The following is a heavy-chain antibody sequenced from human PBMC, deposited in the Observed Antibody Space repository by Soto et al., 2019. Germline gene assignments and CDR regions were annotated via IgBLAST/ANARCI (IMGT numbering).Heavy chain of an antibody. V-gene: IGHV4-30-4*01. CDR1: GGSISSGNYY. J-gene: IGHJ4*02. CDR2: ISYSGTT. D-gene: IGHD4-17*01. CDR3: ATMGTPVTGLYYFDY. Sequence: QVQLQESGPGLVKPSQTLSLTCTVSGGSISSGNYYWSWIRQPPGKGLEWIGFISYSGTTHYSAALGGRVSISVDTSKNQFSLDLSSVTAAYTAVYYCATMGTPVTGLYYFDYWGQGTLVTVCS.